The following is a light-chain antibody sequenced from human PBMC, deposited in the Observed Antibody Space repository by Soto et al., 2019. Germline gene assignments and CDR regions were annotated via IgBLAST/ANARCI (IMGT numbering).Light chain of an antibody. CDR2: DDN. CDR3: GSWDSSLSAYV. J-gene: IGLJ1*01. Sequence: QSVMTQPPSVSAAPGQTVTISCSGSSSNIGGNSVSWYQQLPGTAPKLLIYDDNKRPSEIPDRFSGSKSGTSATLGITGFQTGDEADYYCGSWDSSLSAYVSGTGTKLTVL. CDR1: SSNIGGNS. V-gene: IGLV1-51*01.